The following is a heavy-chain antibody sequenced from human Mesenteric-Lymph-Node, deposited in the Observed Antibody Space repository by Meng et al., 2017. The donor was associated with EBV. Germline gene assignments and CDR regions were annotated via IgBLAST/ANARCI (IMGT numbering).Heavy chain of an antibody. CDR3: ARVWLWFGELGWFDP. V-gene: IGHV1-18*01. CDR1: GYNFTSYG. CDR2: ISTYNGHT. Sequence: QVQLVQSGAEGKKPGASVKVSCKASGYNFTSYGISWVRQAPGQGLEWMGWISTYNGHTKYAQKFQGRVTMTTDTSTSTASMELTSLRSDDTAVYYCARVWLWFGELGWFDPWGQGTLVTVSS. J-gene: IGHJ5*02. D-gene: IGHD3-10*01.